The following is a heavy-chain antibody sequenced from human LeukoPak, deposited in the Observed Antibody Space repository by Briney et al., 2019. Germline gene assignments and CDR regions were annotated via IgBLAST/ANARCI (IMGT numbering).Heavy chain of an antibody. CDR3: VKEGTWFDY. J-gene: IGHJ4*02. V-gene: IGHV3-73*01. CDR2: IRSKANSYAT. D-gene: IGHD3/OR15-3a*01. Sequence: GGSLRLSCAASGFTFSGSAMHWVRQASGKGLEWVGRIRSKANSYATAYAASVKGRFTISRDDSKNTAYLQMNGLKTEDTAVYYCVKEGTWFDYWGQGTLVTVSS. CDR1: GFTFSGSA.